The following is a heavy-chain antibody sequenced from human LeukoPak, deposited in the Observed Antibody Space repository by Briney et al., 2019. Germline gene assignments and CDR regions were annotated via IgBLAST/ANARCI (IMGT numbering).Heavy chain of an antibody. CDR1: GFTFSSYS. CDR2: ISSSSSYI. J-gene: IGHJ4*02. V-gene: IGHV3-21*01. CDR3: ARDESPRSARPDY. Sequence: PGGSLRLSCAASGFTFSSYSMNWVRQAPGKGLEWVSSISSSSSYIYYADSVKGRFTISRDNAKNSLYLQMNSLRAEDTAVYYCARDESPRSARPDYWGQGTLVTVSS. D-gene: IGHD6-6*01.